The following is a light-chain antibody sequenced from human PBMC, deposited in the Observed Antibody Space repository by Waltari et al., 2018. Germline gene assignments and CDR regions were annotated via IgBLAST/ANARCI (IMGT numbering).Light chain of an antibody. CDR1: SSDVGGYKY. J-gene: IGLJ2*01. CDR3: CSYAGSYIP. Sequence: QSALTQPRSVSGSPGQSVTISCTGTSSDVGGYKYVAWYQQHPGKAPKLMIYDVSKRPSVVPERFSGSKSGNTASLTISGLQAEEEADYYCCSYAGSYIPFGGGTKLTVL. CDR2: DVS. V-gene: IGLV2-11*01.